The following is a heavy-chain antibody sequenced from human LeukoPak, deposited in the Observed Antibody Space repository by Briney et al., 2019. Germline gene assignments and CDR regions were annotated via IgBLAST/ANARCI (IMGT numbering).Heavy chain of an antibody. J-gene: IGHJ3*02. CDR1: GFTFSSYS. D-gene: IGHD3-10*01. CDR2: ISGSGAGT. Sequence: GGSLRLSCAASGFTFSSYSMNWVRQPPGKGVEWVSSISGSGAGTYYADSVKGRFTISRDNSKNTLYLQMNSLRAEDTAVYYCAKDRMVRGAFDIWGQGTMVTVSS. V-gene: IGHV3-23*01. CDR3: AKDRMVRGAFDI.